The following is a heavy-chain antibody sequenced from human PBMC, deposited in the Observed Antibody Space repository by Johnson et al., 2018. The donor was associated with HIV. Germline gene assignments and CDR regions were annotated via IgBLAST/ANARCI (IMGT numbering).Heavy chain of an antibody. CDR2: LYSDGST. Sequence: VQLVETGGGLIQPGGSLRLSCVASGFIVSSNYMNWVRQAPGTGLEWVSFLYSDGSTYYVDSVKGRFTVTRDNSKHTLYLQMSSLRAEDPAVHYCARDRGGSSYTWVAYDIWGQGTMVTVSS. CDR3: ARDRGGSSYTWVAYDI. D-gene: IGHD4-11*01. CDR1: GFIVSSNY. J-gene: IGHJ3*02. V-gene: IGHV3-53*02.